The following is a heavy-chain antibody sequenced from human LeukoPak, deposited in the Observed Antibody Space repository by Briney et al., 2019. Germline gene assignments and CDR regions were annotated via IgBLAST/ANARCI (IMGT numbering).Heavy chain of an antibody. CDR2: IYYSGST. CDR1: GGSISSGGYY. D-gene: IGHD6-6*01. Sequence: SETLSLTCTVSGGSISSGGYYWSWIRQHPGKGLEWIGYIYYSGSTYYNPSLKSRVTISVDRSKNQFSLKLSSVTAADTAVYYCARADEYSSYAFDYWGQGTLVTVSS. J-gene: IGHJ4*02. V-gene: IGHV4-31*03. CDR3: ARADEYSSYAFDY.